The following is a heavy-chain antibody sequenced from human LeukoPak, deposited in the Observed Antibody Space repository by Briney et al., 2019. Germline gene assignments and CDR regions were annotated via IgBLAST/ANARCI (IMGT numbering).Heavy chain of an antibody. CDR3: AKDIGLVGAPSQIDY. Sequence: GGSLRLSCAASGFTFSSYGMHWVRQAPGKGLEWVSGISWNSGSIGYADSVKGRFTISRDNAKNSLYLQMNSLRAEDMALYYCAKDIGLVGAPSQIDYWGQGTLVTVSS. CDR2: ISWNSGSI. J-gene: IGHJ4*02. V-gene: IGHV3-9*03. D-gene: IGHD1-26*01. CDR1: GFTFSSYG.